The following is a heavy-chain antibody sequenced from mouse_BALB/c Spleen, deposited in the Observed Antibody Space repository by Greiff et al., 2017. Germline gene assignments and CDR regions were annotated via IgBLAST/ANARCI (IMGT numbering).Heavy chain of an antibody. Sequence: LQQPGAELVKPGASVKMSCKASGYTFTSYNMHWVKQTPGQGLEWIGAIYPGNGDTSYNQKFKGKATLTADKSSSTAYMQLSSLTSEDSAVYYCARASNWDVYWYFDVWGAGTTVTVSS. CDR1: GYTFTSYN. CDR2: IYPGNGDT. D-gene: IGHD4-1*01. V-gene: IGHV1-12*01. J-gene: IGHJ1*01. CDR3: ARASNWDVYWYFDV.